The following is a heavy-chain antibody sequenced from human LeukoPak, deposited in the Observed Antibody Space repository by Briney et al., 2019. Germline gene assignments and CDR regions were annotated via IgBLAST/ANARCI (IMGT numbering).Heavy chain of an antibody. Sequence: PSETLSLTCTVSGGSVSSGSYYWSWIRQPPGKGLEWIGYIYYSGSTNYNPSLKSRVTISVDTSKNQFSLKLSSVTAADTAVYYCAREGLYGDYVWSLDYWGQGTVVTVSS. V-gene: IGHV4-61*01. D-gene: IGHD4-17*01. J-gene: IGHJ4*02. CDR2: IYYSGST. CDR3: AREGLYGDYVWSLDY. CDR1: GGSVSSGSYY.